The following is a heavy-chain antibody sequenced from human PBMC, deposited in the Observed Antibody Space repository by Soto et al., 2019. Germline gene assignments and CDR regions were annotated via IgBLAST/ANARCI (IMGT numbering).Heavy chain of an antibody. J-gene: IGHJ4*02. CDR3: ASRLRYFDWLLYQAFDY. CDR1: GGTFSSYA. D-gene: IGHD3-9*01. Sequence: QVQLVQSGAEVKKPGSSVKGSCKASGGTFSSYAISWVRQAPGQGLEWMGGIIPIFGTANYAQKFQGRVTITADESTSTAYMELSSLRSEDTAVYYCASRLRYFDWLLYQAFDYWGQGTLVTVSS. CDR2: IIPIFGTA. V-gene: IGHV1-69*01.